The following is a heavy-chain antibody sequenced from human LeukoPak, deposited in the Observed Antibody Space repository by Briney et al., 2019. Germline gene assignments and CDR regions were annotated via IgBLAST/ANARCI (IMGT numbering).Heavy chain of an antibody. J-gene: IGHJ6*02. CDR2: ISPEGSGT. CDR1: GFSLSGYW. V-gene: IGHV3-74*01. Sequence: GGSLRLSCAASGFSLSGYWTHWVRQAPGKGLVWVSRISPEGSGTTYADSVKGRFTISRDNAKNTLYLQMNSLRDEDAAVYHCTRVQAGRSGLMDVWGRGATVTVSS. D-gene: IGHD2-8*02. CDR3: TRVQAGRSGLMDV.